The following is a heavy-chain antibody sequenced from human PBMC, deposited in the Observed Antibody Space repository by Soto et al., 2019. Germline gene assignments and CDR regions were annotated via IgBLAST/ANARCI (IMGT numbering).Heavy chain of an antibody. CDR2: IYYSGST. D-gene: IGHD5-18*01. Sequence: PSETLSLTCTVSGGSVSSGSYYWSWIRQPPGKGLEWIGYIYYSGSTNYNPSLKSRVTISVDTSKNQFSLKLSSVTAADTAVYYCARGPWIQLTFDYWGQGTLVTVSS. V-gene: IGHV4-61*01. J-gene: IGHJ4*02. CDR1: GGSVSSGSYY. CDR3: ARGPWIQLTFDY.